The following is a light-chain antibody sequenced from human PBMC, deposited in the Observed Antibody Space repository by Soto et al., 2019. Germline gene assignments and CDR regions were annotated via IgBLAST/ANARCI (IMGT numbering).Light chain of an antibody. CDR2: NAS. J-gene: IGKJ1*01. V-gene: IGKV1-5*03. Sequence: DIQMTQSPSTLSASVGDRVTITCRASQSISNWLAWYQQKPGKAPKLLIYNASSLESGVPSRFSGSGSGTEFTLTISSLQPDDFATDYCQQYNSYSWTFGQGTKVEIK. CDR1: QSISNW. CDR3: QQYNSYSWT.